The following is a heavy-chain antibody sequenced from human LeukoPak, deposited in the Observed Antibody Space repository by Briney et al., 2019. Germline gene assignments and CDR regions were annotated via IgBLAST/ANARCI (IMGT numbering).Heavy chain of an antibody. CDR2: IIPIFGTA. D-gene: IGHD5-24*01. J-gene: IGHJ3*02. CDR1: GGTFSSYA. Sequence: GSSVKVSCKASGGTFSSYAISWVRQAPGQGLEWMGGIIPIFGTANYAQKFQGRVTITADKSTSTAYMELSSLRSEDTAVYYCARKWLQEGRAFDIWGQGTTVTVSS. V-gene: IGHV1-69*06. CDR3: ARKWLQEGRAFDI.